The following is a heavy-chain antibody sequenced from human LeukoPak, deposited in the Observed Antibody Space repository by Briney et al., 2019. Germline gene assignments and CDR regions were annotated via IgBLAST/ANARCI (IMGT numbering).Heavy chain of an antibody. D-gene: IGHD6-13*01. CDR1: GGSISSYY. V-gene: IGHV4-4*09. J-gene: IGHJ4*02. CDR2: VYTSGTT. CDR3: ARGYSSSSPFDY. Sequence: SETLSLTCTVSGGSISSYYWSWIRQPPGKGLEWIGYVYTSGTTNYNPSLKSRLTISVDTSKNQFSLKLNSVTAADTAVYYCARGYSSSSPFDYWGQGTLVTVSS.